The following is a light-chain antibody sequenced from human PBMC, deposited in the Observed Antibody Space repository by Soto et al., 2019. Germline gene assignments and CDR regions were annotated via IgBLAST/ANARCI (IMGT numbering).Light chain of an antibody. Sequence: QSALTQPPSASGSPGQSVTISCTETSSDVGGYNHVSWYQQHPGKAPRVMIYEVSERPSGVPDRFSGSKSGNTASLTVSGLQAEDEADYYCNSYAGNFNWVFGGGTQLTVL. CDR1: SSDVGGYNH. CDR3: NSYAGNFNWV. CDR2: EVS. V-gene: IGLV2-8*01. J-gene: IGLJ3*02.